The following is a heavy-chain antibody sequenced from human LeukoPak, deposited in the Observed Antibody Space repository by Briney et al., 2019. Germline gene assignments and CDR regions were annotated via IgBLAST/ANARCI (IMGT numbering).Heavy chain of an antibody. V-gene: IGHV3-23*01. D-gene: IGHD2-8*01. CDR3: AKGSGSYGTNAEYYFDY. Sequence: GGSLRLSCAASGFTFANYVITWVRQAPGKGLEWVSDIVGSGGNTFYANSVKGRFTISRDNSKNTLYLQMSSLRAEDSALYYCAKGSGSYGTNAEYYFDYWGQGTLVTVSS. CDR1: GFTFANYV. J-gene: IGHJ4*02. CDR2: IVGSGGNT.